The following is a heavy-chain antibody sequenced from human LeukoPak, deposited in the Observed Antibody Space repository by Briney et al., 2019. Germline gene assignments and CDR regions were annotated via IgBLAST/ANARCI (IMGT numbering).Heavy chain of an antibody. CDR1: GYTFTSYG. Sequence: ASVKVSCKASGYTFTSYGISWVRQAPGQGLEWMGWISAYNGNTNYAQKLQGRVTMTTDTSTSTAYMELSSLRSEDTAVYYCARGRDERFWYYYYMDVWGKGTTVTVSS. CDR3: ARGRDERFWYYYYMDV. CDR2: ISAYNGNT. J-gene: IGHJ6*03. V-gene: IGHV1-18*01. D-gene: IGHD3-3*01.